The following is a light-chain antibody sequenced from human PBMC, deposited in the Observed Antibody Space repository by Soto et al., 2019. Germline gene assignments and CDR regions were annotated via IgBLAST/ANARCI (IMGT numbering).Light chain of an antibody. CDR2: WAS. CDR1: QSVLFSTNNKNY. Sequence: DIVMTQSPDSLPVSLGERATINCKSSQSVLFSTNNKNYLAWYQQKLGQPPKLLIYWASTRESGVPDRFRGSGSGTDFTLTISSLQAEDVAVYYCQQYYNTPYTFGQGTKVDIK. J-gene: IGKJ2*01. CDR3: QQYYNTPYT. V-gene: IGKV4-1*01.